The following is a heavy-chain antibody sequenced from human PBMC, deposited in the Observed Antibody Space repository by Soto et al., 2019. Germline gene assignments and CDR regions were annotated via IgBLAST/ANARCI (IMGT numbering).Heavy chain of an antibody. CDR3: ASPPIVATIVNYYYGMDV. CDR2: IIPIFGTA. V-gene: IGHV1-69*12. CDR1: GGTFSSYA. Sequence: QVQLVQSGAEVKKPGSSVKVSCKASGGTFSSYAISWVRQAPGQGLEWMGGIIPIFGTADYAQKFQGRVRITAXDXTXTXXMELSSLRSEDTAVYYCASPPIVATIVNYYYGMDVWGQGTTVTVSS. J-gene: IGHJ6*02. D-gene: IGHD5-12*01.